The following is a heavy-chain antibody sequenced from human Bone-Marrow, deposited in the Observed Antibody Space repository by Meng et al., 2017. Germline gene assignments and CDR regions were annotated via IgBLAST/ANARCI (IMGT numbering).Heavy chain of an antibody. D-gene: IGHD3-22*01. CDR2: ISGSGGST. J-gene: IGHJ4*02. CDR3: AKVVSYYYDSSGYFEYFDY. CDR1: GFTFSSYA. Sequence: GESLKISCAASGFTFSSYAMSWVRQAPGKGLEWVSAISGSGGSTYYADSVKGRFTISRDNSKNTLYLQMNSLRAEDTAVYYCAKVVSYYYDSSGYFEYFDYWGQGTLVTVFS. V-gene: IGHV3-23*01.